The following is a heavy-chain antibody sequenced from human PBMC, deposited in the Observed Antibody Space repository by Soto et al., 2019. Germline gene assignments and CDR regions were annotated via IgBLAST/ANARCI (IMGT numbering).Heavy chain of an antibody. CDR2: IYYSGST. D-gene: IGHD1-7*01. CDR1: GGSISSGGYY. J-gene: IGHJ5*02. V-gene: IGHV4-31*03. Sequence: PSETLSLTCTVSGGSISSGGYYWSWIRQHPGKGLEWIGYIYYSGSTYYNPSLKSRVTISVDTSKNQFSLKLSSVTAADTAVYYCARISITGTTDWFDPWGQGTLVTVSS. CDR3: ARISITGTTDWFDP.